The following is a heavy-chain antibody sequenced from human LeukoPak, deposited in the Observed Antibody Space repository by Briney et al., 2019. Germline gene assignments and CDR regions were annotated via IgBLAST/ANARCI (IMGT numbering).Heavy chain of an antibody. CDR2: IHYSGSG. CDR3: ALAPNSNWFDF. CDR1: GDSTSNFY. J-gene: IGHJ5*01. D-gene: IGHD2-8*01. V-gene: IGHV4-59*03. Sequence: SETLSLTCTVSGDSTSNFYWNWIRQSPGKGLEWIGNIHYSGSGVYNPSLKSRGTISIDTSRRQFFLNLNSVTAADTAVYFCALAPNSNWFDFWGPGTLVTVSS.